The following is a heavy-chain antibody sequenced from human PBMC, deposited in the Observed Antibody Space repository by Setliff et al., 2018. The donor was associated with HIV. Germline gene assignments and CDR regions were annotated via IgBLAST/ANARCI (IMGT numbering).Heavy chain of an antibody. CDR2: IYPSGGST. CDR1: GYTFTSYF. Sequence: ASVKVSCKASGYTFTSYFIQWVRQAPGQGLEWMGIIYPSGGSTTYAPKFQGRVTMTRDTSTSTVYMDLSGLRSDDTAVYYCASATRVTDDAFDIWGQGTMVTVSS. D-gene: IGHD2-21*02. CDR3: ASATRVTDDAFDI. V-gene: IGHV1-46*01. J-gene: IGHJ3*02.